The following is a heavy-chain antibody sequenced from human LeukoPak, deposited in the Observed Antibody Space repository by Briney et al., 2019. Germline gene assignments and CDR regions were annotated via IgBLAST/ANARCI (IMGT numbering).Heavy chain of an antibody. CDR2: INPNSGGT. CDR1: GYTFTGYY. J-gene: IGHJ5*02. CDR3: ARFGMVRGVIRFDP. V-gene: IGHV1-2*06. Sequence: GASVKVSCKASGYTFTGYYMHWVRQAPGQGLEWMGRINPNSGGTNYAQKFQGRVTMTRDTSISTAYMELSRLRSDDTAVYYCARFGMVRGVIRFDPWGQGTLVTVSS. D-gene: IGHD3-10*01.